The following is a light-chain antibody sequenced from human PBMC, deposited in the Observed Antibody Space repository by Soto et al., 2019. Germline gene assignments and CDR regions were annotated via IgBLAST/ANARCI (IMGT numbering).Light chain of an antibody. V-gene: IGLV2-14*01. CDR2: EVS. CDR1: SSDVGGYNY. Sequence: QSALTQPASVSGSPGQSITISCTGTSSDVGGYNYVAWYQQHPGKVPRLMIYEVSNRPSGVANRFSGSKSGSTACLTISGLQAEDEADYYCISYTSSSTSYVFGTGTKVTVL. J-gene: IGLJ1*01. CDR3: ISYTSSSTSYV.